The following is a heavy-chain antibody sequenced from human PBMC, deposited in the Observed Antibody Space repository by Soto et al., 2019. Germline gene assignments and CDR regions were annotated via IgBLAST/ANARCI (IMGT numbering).Heavy chain of an antibody. J-gene: IGHJ4*02. CDR1: GFTFSSYG. V-gene: IGHV3-33*01. CDR3: ARSQYSSSWYPFDY. D-gene: IGHD6-13*01. CDR2: IYYDGSNK. Sequence: GGSLRVSCSASGFTFSSYGMHWVRQAPGKGLEWVAVIYYDGSNKYYADSVKGRFTISRDNSKNTLYLQMNSLRAEDTAVFYCARSQYSSSWYPFDYWGQGTLVTVSS.